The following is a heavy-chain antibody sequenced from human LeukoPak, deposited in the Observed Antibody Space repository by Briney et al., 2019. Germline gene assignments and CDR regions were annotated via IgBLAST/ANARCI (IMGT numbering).Heavy chain of an antibody. D-gene: IGHD5-18*01. Sequence: SETLSLTCTVSGGSISTYYWSWIRQAPGKGLEWIGNIYYSGTPNSNPSLKSRVTISLDTATSQLSLKLSSVTAADTAIYYCARRRPRISYGFPYYFDYWGQGILVTVSS. J-gene: IGHJ4*02. CDR3: ARRRPRISYGFPYYFDY. CDR2: IYYSGTP. V-gene: IGHV4-59*08. CDR1: GGSISTYY.